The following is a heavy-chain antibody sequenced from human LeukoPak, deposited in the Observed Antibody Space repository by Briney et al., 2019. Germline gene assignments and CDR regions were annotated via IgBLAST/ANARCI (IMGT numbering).Heavy chain of an antibody. CDR1: GGTFSSYA. D-gene: IGHD6-6*01. J-gene: IGHJ4*02. CDR3: ASGSSGSSSWSIAY. V-gene: IGHV1-69*04. Sequence: SVKVSCKASGGTFSSYAISWVRQAPGQGLEWMGRIIPILGIANYAQKFQGRVTITADKSTSTAYMELSSLRSEDTAVYYCASGSSGSSSWSIAYWGQGTLVTVSS. CDR2: IIPILGIA.